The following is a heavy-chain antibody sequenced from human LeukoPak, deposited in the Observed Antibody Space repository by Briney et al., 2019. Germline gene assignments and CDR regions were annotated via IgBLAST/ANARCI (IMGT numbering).Heavy chain of an antibody. CDR2: ISYDGSNK. Sequence: GRSLRLSCAASGFTFSSYAMHWVRQAPGKGLEWVAVISYDGSNKYYADSVKGRFTISRDNSKNTLYLHMNSLRAEDTAVYYCARCIAAAGAVIDYWGQGTLVTVSS. J-gene: IGHJ4*02. CDR3: ARCIAAAGAVIDY. D-gene: IGHD6-13*01. V-gene: IGHV3-30-3*01. CDR1: GFTFSSYA.